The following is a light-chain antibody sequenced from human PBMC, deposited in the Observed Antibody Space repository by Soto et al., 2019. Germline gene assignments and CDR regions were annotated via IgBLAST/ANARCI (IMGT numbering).Light chain of an antibody. CDR1: QSVSGN. V-gene: IGKV3-15*01. Sequence: EIVMTQSPATLSVSPGERATLSCRASQSVSGNLAWYQQKPGQASRLLIYAASTRATGIPARFSGIGSGTDFTLTISSLQSEDFAVYYCQQYNNWPPITFGPGTKVDIK. CDR2: AAS. CDR3: QQYNNWPPIT. J-gene: IGKJ3*01.